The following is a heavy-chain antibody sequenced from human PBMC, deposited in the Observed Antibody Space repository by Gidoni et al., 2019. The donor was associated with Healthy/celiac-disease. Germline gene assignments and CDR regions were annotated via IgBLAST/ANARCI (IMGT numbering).Heavy chain of an antibody. J-gene: IGHJ6*03. Sequence: QLQLQESGPGLVKPSETLSLTCTVSGGPISSSRYYWGWIRQPPGKGLEWIVSIYYSGSTYYNPSLKSRVTISVDTSKNQFSLKLSSVTAADTAVYYCARPVYDSSGYYYYMDVWGKGTTVTVSS. CDR3: ARPVYDSSGYYYYMDV. V-gene: IGHV4-39*01. CDR2: IYYSGST. D-gene: IGHD3-22*01. CDR1: GGPISSSRYY.